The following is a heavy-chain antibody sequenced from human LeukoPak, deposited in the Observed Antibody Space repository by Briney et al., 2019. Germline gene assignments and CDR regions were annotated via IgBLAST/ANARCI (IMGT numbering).Heavy chain of an antibody. D-gene: IGHD3-22*01. Sequence: SETLSLTCAVYGGSFSAYYWRSIRQPPGKGLEWIGKINHSGSTNYNPSLKSRVAISLDTSTNQFSLKLNSVTAADTAVYFCARTGDTSGYYYYYDYWGPGTLVTVSS. CDR1: GGSFSAYY. V-gene: IGHV4-34*01. CDR2: INHSGST. J-gene: IGHJ4*02. CDR3: ARTGDTSGYYYYYDY.